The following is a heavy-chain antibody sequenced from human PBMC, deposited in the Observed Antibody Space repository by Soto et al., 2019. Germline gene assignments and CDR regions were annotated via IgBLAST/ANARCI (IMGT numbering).Heavy chain of an antibody. Sequence: PWETLSLTCSVSTYSISSGFFWGWIRQPPGKGLEWIGSIFHTGDTYYNPSLKSRITMSVDTSRNQFSLKLTSLTAADTAVYYCARDTNSLDPWGQGTLVTVSS. V-gene: IGHV4-38-2*02. CDR2: IFHTGDT. CDR3: ARDTNSLDP. CDR1: TYSISSGFF. D-gene: IGHD1-1*01. J-gene: IGHJ5*02.